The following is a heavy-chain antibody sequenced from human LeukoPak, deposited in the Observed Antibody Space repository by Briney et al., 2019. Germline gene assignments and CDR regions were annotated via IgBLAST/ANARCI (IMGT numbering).Heavy chain of an antibody. Sequence: SETLSLTCTVSDGSISSSSYYWGWLRQPPGKGLVWIGSIYYSGSTYYNPSLKSRVTISVDTSKNQFSLKLSSVTAADTAVYFCARGIVGSRDFYFRYYFDYWGQGTLVTVSS. CDR1: DGSISSSSYY. J-gene: IGHJ4*02. CDR3: ARGIVGSRDFYFRYYFDY. D-gene: IGHD3/OR15-3a*01. V-gene: IGHV4-39*01. CDR2: IYYSGST.